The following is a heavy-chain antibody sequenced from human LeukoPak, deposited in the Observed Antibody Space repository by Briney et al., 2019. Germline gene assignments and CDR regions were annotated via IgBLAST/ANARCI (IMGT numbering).Heavy chain of an antibody. CDR2: IRSKAYRGTT. J-gene: IGHJ6*02. Sequence: GGSLRLSCTGSGFTFGDHAMSWARQAPGKGLEWVGFIRSKAYRGTTEYAASVKGRFSISRDDSASIAYLQMNSLKTEDTAVYYCARGPIQLWIHNAMDVWGQGTTVTVSS. CDR1: GFTFGDHA. V-gene: IGHV3-49*04. CDR3: ARGPIQLWIHNAMDV. D-gene: IGHD5-18*01.